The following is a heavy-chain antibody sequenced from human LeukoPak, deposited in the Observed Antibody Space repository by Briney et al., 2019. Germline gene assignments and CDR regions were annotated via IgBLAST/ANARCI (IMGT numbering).Heavy chain of an antibody. CDR3: ARGVRGSRQFDY. V-gene: IGHV6-1*01. CDR1: GDSVSSNSAA. Sequence: SQALSLTCAISGDSVSSNSAAWNWIRQSPSRGLEWLGRTYYRAKWYNDYAASVKSRITINPDTSKNQFSLQLNSVTPEDTAVYYCARGVRGSRQFDYWGQGTLVTVSS. D-gene: IGHD3-10*01. J-gene: IGHJ4*02. CDR2: TYYRAKWYN.